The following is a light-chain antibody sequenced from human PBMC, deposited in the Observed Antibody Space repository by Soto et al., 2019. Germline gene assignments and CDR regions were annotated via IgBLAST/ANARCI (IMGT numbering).Light chain of an antibody. V-gene: IGKV1-5*03. Sequence: DIQMTQSPSTLSGSVGDRVTITCRASQTISSWLAWYQQKPGKAPKLLIYKPSTLKSGVPSRFSGSGSGTEVTLTISSLQPDDFATYYCQHYNSYSEAFGQGTKVELK. CDR3: QHYNSYSEA. CDR2: KPS. CDR1: QTISSW. J-gene: IGKJ1*01.